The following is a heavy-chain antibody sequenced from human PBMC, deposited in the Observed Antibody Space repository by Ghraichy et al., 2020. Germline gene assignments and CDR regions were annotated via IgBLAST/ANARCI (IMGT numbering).Heavy chain of an antibody. CDR1: GFTFNIYG. J-gene: IGHJ4*02. D-gene: IGHD5-24*01. CDR2: ISSTSSAM. Sequence: GRSLRLSCAASGFTFNIYGMNWVRQAPGKGLEWVSYISSTSSAMYYADSVKGRFTISRDNAKNSLYLQMNSLRDEDTAVYYCASNLPPMDWGQGTLVTVSS. CDR3: ASNLPPMD. V-gene: IGHV3-48*02.